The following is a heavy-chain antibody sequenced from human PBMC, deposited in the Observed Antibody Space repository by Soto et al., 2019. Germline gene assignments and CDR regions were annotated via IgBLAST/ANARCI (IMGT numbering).Heavy chain of an antibody. CDR2: VDPILSMS. D-gene: IGHD3-10*01. CDR3: ATSYGSGYRASDY. J-gene: IGHJ4*02. V-gene: IGHV1-69*04. Sequence: QVQLVQSGAEVKRPGSSVKVSCKASGDTFSFYSINWVRQAPGPGLEWMGRVDPILSMSNYAQRFQGRVTMTADKSTSPAYMELSGLRSEDTAMYYCATSYGSGYRASDYWGQGALVTVSS. CDR1: GDTFSFYS.